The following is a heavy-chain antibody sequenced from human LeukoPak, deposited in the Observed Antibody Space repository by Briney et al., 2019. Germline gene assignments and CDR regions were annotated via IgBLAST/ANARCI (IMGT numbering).Heavy chain of an antibody. J-gene: IGHJ4*02. Sequence: SETLSLTCTVSGGSITSYYWSWLRQPPGKGLEWIGYIYYIGSTHYNPSLKSRVTISADTSKHQLFLKLSSVTAAGPAVYFFPCSADSSGTHTLSDLGFGLWGQGTLVSVSS. D-gene: IGHD3-22*01. CDR2: IYYIGST. CDR3: PCSADSSGTHTLSDLGFGL. V-gene: IGHV4-59*01. CDR1: GGSITSYY.